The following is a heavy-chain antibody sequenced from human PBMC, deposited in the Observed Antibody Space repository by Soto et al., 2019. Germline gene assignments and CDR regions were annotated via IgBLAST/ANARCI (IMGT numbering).Heavy chain of an antibody. CDR2: IYYSGST. V-gene: IGHV4-39*01. D-gene: IGHD2-21*02. Sequence: PSETLSLTCTVSGGSISSSSYYWGWIRQPPGKGLEWIGSIYYSGSTYYNPSLKSRVTISVDTSKNQFSLKLSSVTAADTAVYYCARHYSDCLDCWGQGTLVTVSS. CDR3: ARHYSDCLDC. CDR1: GGSISSSSYY. J-gene: IGHJ4*02.